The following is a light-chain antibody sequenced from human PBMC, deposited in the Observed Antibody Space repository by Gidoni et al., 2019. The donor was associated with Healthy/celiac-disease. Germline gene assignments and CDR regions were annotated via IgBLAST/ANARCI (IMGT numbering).Light chain of an antibody. Sequence: SYELPQPPSVSVSPGQTASITCSGDKLGDKYACWYQQKPGQSPVLVIYQDSKRPSGIPERFSGSNSGNTATLTISGTQAMDEADYYCQAWDSSTAWAFGGGTKLTVL. CDR1: KLGDKY. CDR3: QAWDSSTAWA. CDR2: QDS. J-gene: IGLJ2*01. V-gene: IGLV3-1*01.